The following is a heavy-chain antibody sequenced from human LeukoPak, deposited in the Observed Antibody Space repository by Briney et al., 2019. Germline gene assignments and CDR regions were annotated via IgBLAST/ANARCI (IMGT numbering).Heavy chain of an antibody. CDR2: INSDGRST. D-gene: IGHD4-17*01. CDR1: GFTFSGYW. J-gene: IGHJ4*02. Sequence: PGGSLRLSCAASGFTFSGYWMHWVRQAPGKGLVWVSRINSDGRSTRYADSVKGRFSISRDNAKNTLYLEINSLRAEDTALYYCARDGYGDYPIDYWGQGTPVTVSS. CDR3: ARDGYGDYPIDY. V-gene: IGHV3-74*01.